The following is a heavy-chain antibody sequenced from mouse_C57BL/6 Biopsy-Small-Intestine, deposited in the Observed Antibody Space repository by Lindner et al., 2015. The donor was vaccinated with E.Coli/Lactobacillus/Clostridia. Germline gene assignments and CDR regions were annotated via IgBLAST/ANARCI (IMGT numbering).Heavy chain of an antibody. CDR3: ARYLLREFAY. V-gene: IGHV1-7*01. Sequence: VQLQESGAELAKPGASVKMSCEPSGYTFTSYWMHWVKQRPGQGLEWIGYINPSSGYTEYNQKFKDKATLTADKSSSTAYMQLSSLTSEDSAVYYCARYLLREFAYWGQGTLVTVSA. J-gene: IGHJ3*01. D-gene: IGHD1-1*01. CDR1: GYTFTSYW. CDR2: INPSSGYT.